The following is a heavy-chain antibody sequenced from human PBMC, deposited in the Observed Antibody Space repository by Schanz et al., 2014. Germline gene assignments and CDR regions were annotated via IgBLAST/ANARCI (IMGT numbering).Heavy chain of an antibody. CDR2: ISGSGGNT. CDR1: GFTFSAYA. Sequence: VQLVESGGGLVQPGGSLRLSCAASGFTFSAYAMSWVRQAPGRGLEWVSIISGSGGNTYYADAVRGRFTISRDNSKNTLYLQMNSLRPEDTAIYYCAKNQYDDVDLSSFYFDFWGQGTLVTVSS. J-gene: IGHJ4*02. D-gene: IGHD3-10*02. CDR3: AKNQYDDVDLSSFYFDF. V-gene: IGHV3-23*04.